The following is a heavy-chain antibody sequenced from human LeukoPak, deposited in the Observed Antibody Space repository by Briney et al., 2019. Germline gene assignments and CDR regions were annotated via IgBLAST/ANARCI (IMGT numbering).Heavy chain of an antibody. J-gene: IGHJ6*04. V-gene: IGHV3-48*04. CDR2: ITSSSSTI. CDR1: GFTFATYT. D-gene: IGHD3-10*02. Sequence: GGSLRLSCAASGFTFATYTMNWVRQAPGKGLEWVSYITSSSSTIYYADSVKGRFTISRDDAKNSLYLQMNSLRAEDTAVYYCAELGITMIGGVWGKGTTVTISS. CDR3: AELGITMIGGV.